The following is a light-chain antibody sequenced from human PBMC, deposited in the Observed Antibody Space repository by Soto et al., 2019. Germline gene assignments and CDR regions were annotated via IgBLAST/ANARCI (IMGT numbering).Light chain of an antibody. CDR1: SSDVGGYNY. V-gene: IGLV2-14*01. J-gene: IGLJ2*01. CDR3: CSYTSSSARV. Sequence: QSALTQPASVSGSPGQSITISCTGTSSDVGGYNYVSWYQQHPGTAPKLMIYEVSNRPSGVSNRFSGSKSGNTASLTISGLQDDDEADYYCCSYTSSSARVFGGGTKLTVL. CDR2: EVS.